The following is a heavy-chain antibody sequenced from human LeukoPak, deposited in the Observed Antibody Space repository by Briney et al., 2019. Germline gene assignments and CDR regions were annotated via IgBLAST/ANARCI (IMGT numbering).Heavy chain of an antibody. D-gene: IGHD3-3*01. Sequence: GGSLRLSCAASGFTFSSYWMSWVRQAPGKGLEWVANIKQDGSEKYYVDSVKGRFTISRDNAKNTLYLQMNSLRAEDTAVYYCARAPKTIYDFWSAYPDNWGQGILVTVSS. V-gene: IGHV3-7*01. CDR1: GFTFSSYW. CDR3: ARAPKTIYDFWSAYPDN. J-gene: IGHJ4*02. CDR2: IKQDGSEK.